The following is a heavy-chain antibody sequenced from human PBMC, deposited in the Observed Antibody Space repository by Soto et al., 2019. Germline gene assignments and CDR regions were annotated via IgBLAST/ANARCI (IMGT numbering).Heavy chain of an antibody. CDR1: GYTFRNFG. CDR2: ISAYNANA. Sequence: QIQLLQSGAEVKKPGASVKVTCKVSGYTFRNFGISWVRQAPGQGLEWMGWISAYNANANYAQKFQGRLTMTADTSTSTAYMELRSLRSDDTPVYYCAREYSYFDYWGQGTLVTVSS. V-gene: IGHV1-18*01. CDR3: AREYSYFDY. J-gene: IGHJ4*02. D-gene: IGHD1-26*01.